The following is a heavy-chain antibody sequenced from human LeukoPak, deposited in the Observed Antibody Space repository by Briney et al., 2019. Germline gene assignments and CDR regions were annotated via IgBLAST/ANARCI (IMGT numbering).Heavy chain of an antibody. V-gene: IGHV3-53*01. CDR1: GFTVSSNY. D-gene: IGHD2-21*02. CDR2: IYSGGST. J-gene: IGHJ6*02. Sequence: PGGSLRLSCAASGFTVSSNYMSWVRQAPGKGLEWVSVIYSGGSTYYADSVKGRFTISRDNSKNTLYLQMNSLRAEDTAVYYCARRHKPDYRGGDCSSRGYYGMDVWGQGTTVTVSS. CDR3: ARRHKPDYRGGDCSSRGYYGMDV.